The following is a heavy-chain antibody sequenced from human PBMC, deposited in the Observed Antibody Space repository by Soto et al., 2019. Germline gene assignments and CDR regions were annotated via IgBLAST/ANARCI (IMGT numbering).Heavy chain of an antibody. J-gene: IGHJ4*02. D-gene: IGHD3-10*01. CDR1: GYTFSNYG. V-gene: IGHV1-18*01. CDR3: ARSLGSGTGFDY. CDR2: ISGYNGDT. Sequence: QVQLVQSAAEVKKPGASVKVSCKASGYTFSNYGISWVRQAPGQGLEWTAWISGYNGDTKNAQSLQGRGTVTTDTSTSTSYMELRSLRSDDTAIYYCARSLGSGTGFDYWGQGTLVTVSS.